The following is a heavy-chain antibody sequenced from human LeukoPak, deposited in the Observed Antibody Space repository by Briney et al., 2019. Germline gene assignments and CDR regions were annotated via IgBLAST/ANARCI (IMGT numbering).Heavy chain of an antibody. D-gene: IGHD3-3*01. Sequence: GGSLRLSCAASGFTFSSYWMSWVRQTPGQGLEWVANTKEDGSEKYYVDSVKGRFTISRDNAKKSLYLQMNSLRAEDTAVYYCARDKGVVGQFDPWGQGTLVTVSS. CDR3: ARDKGVVGQFDP. J-gene: IGHJ5*02. CDR1: GFTFSSYW. CDR2: TKEDGSEK. V-gene: IGHV3-7*01.